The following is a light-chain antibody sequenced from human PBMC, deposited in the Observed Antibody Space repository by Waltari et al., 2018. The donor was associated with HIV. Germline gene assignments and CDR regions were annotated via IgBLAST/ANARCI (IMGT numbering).Light chain of an antibody. J-gene: IGKJ1*01. Sequence: EIALTQSPGTLSLSPGERATLSGKASPTISSTYLAWYQQKPGQAPTRLIYGASSRATGIPDRFRGSGSGTDFTLTISSLEPEDCAVYYCQQYIGSPRTFGQGTKVELK. V-gene: IGKV3-20*01. CDR1: PTISSTY. CDR2: GAS. CDR3: QQYIGSPRT.